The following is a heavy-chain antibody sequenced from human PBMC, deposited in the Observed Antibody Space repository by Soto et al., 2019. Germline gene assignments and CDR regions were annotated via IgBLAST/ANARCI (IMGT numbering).Heavy chain of an antibody. CDR2: ISPIFGSA. CDR3: SRSSLWWVGP. D-gene: IGHD2-15*01. V-gene: IGHV1-69*01. CDR1: GVTFTSSS. J-gene: IGHJ4*02. Sequence: QVQLVQSGAEVKKPGSSVKVSCQASGVTFTSSSFSWVGQAPGQGLEGMGGISPIFGSANYGKNFQGRVTITAEQSPSPVYLDLASLEFEGNAVVFCSRSSLWWVGPGGQGTLVIVSS.